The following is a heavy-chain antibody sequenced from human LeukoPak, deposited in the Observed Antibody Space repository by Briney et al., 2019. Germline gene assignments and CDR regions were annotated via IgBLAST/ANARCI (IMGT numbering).Heavy chain of an antibody. Sequence: SETLSLTCAVYGGSFSGYYWSWIRQPPGEGLEWIGEINHSGSTNYNPSLKSRVTISVDTSKNQFSLKLSSVTAADTAVYYCARGTTVHYYYYGMDVWGQGTTVTVSS. V-gene: IGHV4-34*01. CDR3: ARGTTVHYYYYGMDV. J-gene: IGHJ6*02. CDR2: INHSGST. CDR1: GGSFSGYY. D-gene: IGHD4-11*01.